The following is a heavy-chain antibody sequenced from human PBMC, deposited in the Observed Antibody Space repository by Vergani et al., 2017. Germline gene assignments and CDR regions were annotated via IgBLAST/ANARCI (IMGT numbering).Heavy chain of an antibody. V-gene: IGHV3-23*01. CDR3: VKEKIDMGTYFFDS. J-gene: IGHJ4*01. D-gene: IGHD1-1*01. CDR1: GFIFSNSA. Sequence: EVHLLESGGGLVQPGGSLRLSCAASGFIFSNSAVSWVRQAPGRGLAWVSSISGPGLSAYYADSVKGRFAISRDNSKNTVFLQMNSLRAKDTAIYYCVKEKIDMGTYFFDSWGHGILVTVSS. CDR2: ISGPGLSA.